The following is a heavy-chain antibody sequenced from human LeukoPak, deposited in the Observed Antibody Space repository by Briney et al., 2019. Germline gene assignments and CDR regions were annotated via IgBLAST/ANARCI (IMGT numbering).Heavy chain of an antibody. D-gene: IGHD3-22*01. CDR1: GFTFSSYT. CDR3: AGDSPPYYYDSSGWFPGDY. V-gene: IGHV3-23*01. Sequence: GGSLRLSCAASGFTFSSYTMSWVRQTPGKGLEWVSTLTGSSSDTYYADSVKGRFTISRDNSKNTLYLQMNSLRAEDTAVYYCAGDSPPYYYDSSGWFPGDYWGQGTLVTVSS. J-gene: IGHJ4*02. CDR2: LTGSSSDT.